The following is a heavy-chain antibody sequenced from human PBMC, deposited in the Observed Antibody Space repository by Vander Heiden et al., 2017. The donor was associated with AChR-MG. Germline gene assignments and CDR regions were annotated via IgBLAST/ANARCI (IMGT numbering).Heavy chain of an antibody. V-gene: IGHV3-30*18. CDR1: GFTFSSYG. Sequence: QVQLVESGGGVVQPGRSLRLSCAASGFTFSSYGMHWVRQAPGKGLEWVAVISYDGSNKYYADSVKGRFTISRDNSKNTLYLQMNSLRAEDTAVYYCAKVGTVDIVATIPYYFDYWGQGTLVTVSS. CDR2: ISYDGSNK. J-gene: IGHJ4*02. D-gene: IGHD5-12*01. CDR3: AKVGTVDIVATIPYYFDY.